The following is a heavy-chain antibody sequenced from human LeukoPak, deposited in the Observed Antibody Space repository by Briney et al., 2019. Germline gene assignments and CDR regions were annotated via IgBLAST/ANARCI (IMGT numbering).Heavy chain of an antibody. D-gene: IGHD2-2*01. CDR2: INPSGGST. V-gene: IGHV1-46*01. J-gene: IGHJ6*03. CDR1: GYTFTSYY. Sequence: ASVKVSCKASGYTFTSYYMHWVRQAPGQGLEWMGIINPSGGSTSYAQKFQGRVTMTRDMSTSTVYMELSSLRSEDTAVYYCARSALSSTSCYVRACPHYYYYYYMDVWGKGTTVTVSS. CDR3: ARSALSSTSCYVRACPHYYYYYYMDV.